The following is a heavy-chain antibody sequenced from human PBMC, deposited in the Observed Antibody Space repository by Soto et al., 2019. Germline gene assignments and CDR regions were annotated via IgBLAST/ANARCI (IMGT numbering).Heavy chain of an antibody. CDR2: ISGSGGST. D-gene: IGHD3-3*01. Sequence: GGSLRLSCAASGFTFSSYAMSWVRQAPGKGLEWVSAISGSGGSTYYADSVKGRFTISRDNSKNTLYLQMNSLRAEDTAVYYCAKAGDFWSGLFSYFDYWGQGTLVTVSS. CDR3: AKAGDFWSGLFSYFDY. V-gene: IGHV3-23*01. J-gene: IGHJ4*02. CDR1: GFTFSSYA.